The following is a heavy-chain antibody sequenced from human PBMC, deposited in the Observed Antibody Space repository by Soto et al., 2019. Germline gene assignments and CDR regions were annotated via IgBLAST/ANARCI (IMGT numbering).Heavy chain of an antibody. D-gene: IGHD2-21*02. V-gene: IGHV4-59*01. CDR3: AKTALGWFDP. J-gene: IGHJ5*02. CDR2: IFYSGRSGST. Sequence: SETLSLTCSDSGGSISSYYWSWIRQPPGKGLEWIGYIFYSGRSGSTNYNPSLKSRVIISVDTSKNQFSLKLTSVTAVDTAVYYCAKTALGWFDPWGQGTLVTVSS. CDR1: GGSISSYY.